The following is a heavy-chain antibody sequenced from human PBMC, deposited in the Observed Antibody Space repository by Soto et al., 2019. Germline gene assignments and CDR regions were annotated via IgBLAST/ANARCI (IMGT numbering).Heavy chain of an antibody. J-gene: IGHJ5*02. D-gene: IGHD3-9*01. CDR3: ARDGDYDILTGYPHLGRFDP. V-gene: IGHV4-4*02. Sequence: QVQLQESGPGLVKPSGTLSLTCAVSGGSISSSNWWSWVRQPPGEGLEWIGDIYHSGSTNYNPSLKSRVTISVDKSKIQFSLKLSSVTAADTAVYYCARDGDYDILTGYPHLGRFDPWGQGTLVTVSS. CDR2: IYHSGST. CDR1: GGSISSSNW.